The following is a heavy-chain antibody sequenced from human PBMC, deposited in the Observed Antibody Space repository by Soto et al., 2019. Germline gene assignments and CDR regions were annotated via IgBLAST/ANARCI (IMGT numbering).Heavy chain of an antibody. CDR1: GGSVSDTNW. J-gene: IGHJ4*02. Sequence: QVQLQESGPGLVEPSGTLSLTCAVSGGSVSDTNWWSWVRQPPGKGLEWVGVIYHSGSTYYNPSLKSRVTISVDKSKNQFSLRLNSVTAAETAVYFCARDRAVSARGAFDYWGQGTLVTVSS. CDR3: ARDRAVSARGAFDY. CDR2: IYHSGST. D-gene: IGHD6-19*01. V-gene: IGHV4-4*02.